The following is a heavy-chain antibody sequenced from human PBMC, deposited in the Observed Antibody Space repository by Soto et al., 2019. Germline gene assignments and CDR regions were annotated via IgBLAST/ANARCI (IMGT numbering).Heavy chain of an antibody. D-gene: IGHD3-3*01. CDR1: GYPVTAYY. CDR3: ARGGGVGVAGSAAFDM. CDR2: INPATGAA. Sequence: QLHLVQSGAVVKKPGASVTVSCSASGYPVTAYYMHWVRQAPGRGLEWMGGINPATGAAKYTQTFQGRVTIPRAPSTGTVFMETSGLTSEATAVFFCARGGGVGVAGSAAFDMWGQGTLVTVSS. J-gene: IGHJ3*02. V-gene: IGHV1-2*02.